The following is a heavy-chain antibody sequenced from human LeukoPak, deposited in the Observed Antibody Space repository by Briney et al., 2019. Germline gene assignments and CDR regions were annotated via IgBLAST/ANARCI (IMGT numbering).Heavy chain of an antibody. CDR1: GFTFSSYE. J-gene: IGHJ4*02. D-gene: IGHD6-13*01. Sequence: GGSLRLSCEASGFTFSSYEMNWVRQAPGKGLEWVSYISGSGSTINYADSVKGRFTISRDNANNSPYLQMNSLRAEDTAIYYCVRPIRSSRSFDSWGQGTLVTVFS. CDR3: VRPIRSSRSFDS. CDR2: ISGSGSTI. V-gene: IGHV3-48*03.